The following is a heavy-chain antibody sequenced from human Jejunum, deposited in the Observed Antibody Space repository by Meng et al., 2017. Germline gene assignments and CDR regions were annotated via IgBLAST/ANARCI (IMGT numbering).Heavy chain of an antibody. CDR1: GGSISSDGYT. D-gene: IGHD1-26*01. Sequence: QLQLQESGSGLVKPSQTLSLTCAVPGGSISSDGYTWSWIRQPPGKGLEWIGYIYHTGSTYYNPSLKSRVTISVDRSKNQFSLNLSSVTAADTAVYYCARMDSAFHYFDYWGQGNLVTVSS. CDR2: IYHTGST. CDR3: ARMDSAFHYFDY. V-gene: IGHV4-30-2*01. J-gene: IGHJ4*02.